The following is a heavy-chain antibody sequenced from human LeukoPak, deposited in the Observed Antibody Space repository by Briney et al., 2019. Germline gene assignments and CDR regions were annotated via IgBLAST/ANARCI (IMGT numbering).Heavy chain of an antibody. CDR2: ISSSSSTI. J-gene: IGHJ4*02. CDR1: GSIFTEYY. CDR3: ARDDCMSSEDH. V-gene: IGHV3-11*04. Sequence: PGGSLRLSCAASGSIFTEYYMTWIRQAPGKGLEWVSYISSSSSTIYYADSVKGRFTISRDNAKKSLYLQMNSLRADDTAVYYCARDDCMSSEDHWGQGTLVTVSP. D-gene: IGHD2-21*02.